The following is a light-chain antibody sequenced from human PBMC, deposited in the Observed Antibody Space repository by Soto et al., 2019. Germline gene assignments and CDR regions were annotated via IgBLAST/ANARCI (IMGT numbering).Light chain of an antibody. Sequence: EIVLTQSPGTLSLSPGERATLSCRASQSVRSERLAWYQQKRGQAPTLLIFDASSRASGTPERFSGSGSGTDFTLTISSLEPEDFAVYYCQLSQQRSDWPPITFGQGTRLEIK. CDR2: DAS. V-gene: IGKV3-11*01. J-gene: IGKJ5*01. CDR3: QLSQQRSDWPPIT. CDR1: QSVRSER.